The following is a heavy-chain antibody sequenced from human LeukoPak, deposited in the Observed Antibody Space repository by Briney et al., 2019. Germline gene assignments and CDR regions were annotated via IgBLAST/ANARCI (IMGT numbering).Heavy chain of an antibody. CDR3: ARDGTGSPSSVPYYYYYMDV. CDR1: GGSISSGGYY. D-gene: IGHD1-1*01. Sequence: SGTLSLTCTVSGGSISSGGYYWSWIRQHPGKGLEWIGYIYYSGSTYYNPSLKSRVTISVGTSKNQFSLKLSSVTAADTAVYYCARDGTGSPSSVPYYYYYMDVWGKGTTVTVSS. V-gene: IGHV4-31*03. J-gene: IGHJ6*03. CDR2: IYYSGST.